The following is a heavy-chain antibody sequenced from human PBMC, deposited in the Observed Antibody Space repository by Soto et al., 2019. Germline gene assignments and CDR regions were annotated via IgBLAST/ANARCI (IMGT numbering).Heavy chain of an antibody. CDR1: GFTFSGYW. J-gene: IGHJ6*03. CDR2: IKQDGSEK. D-gene: IGHD2-2*01. V-gene: IGHV3-7*01. CDR3: ARKGYCSSTSHKRKISYYYYYMDV. Sequence: EVQLVESGGGLVQPGGSLRLSCAASGFTFSGYWMSWVRQAPGKGLEWVANIKQDGSEKYYVDSVKGRFTISRDNAKNSLYLQMNSLRAEDTAVYYCARKGYCSSTSHKRKISYYYYYMDVWGKGTTVTVSS.